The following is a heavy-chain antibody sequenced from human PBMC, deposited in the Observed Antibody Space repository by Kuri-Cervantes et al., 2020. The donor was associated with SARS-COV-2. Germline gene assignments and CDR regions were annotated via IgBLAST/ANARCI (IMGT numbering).Heavy chain of an antibody. CDR3: ARDQGSSWSANAFDV. D-gene: IGHD6-13*01. J-gene: IGHJ3*01. V-gene: IGHV3-15*01. CDR1: GFTFSSYS. Sequence: GESLKISCAASGFTFSSYSMSWVRQAPGKGLEWVGRIKSKTDGGTTDYAAPVKGRFTISRDNAKNSVYLQMSSLRADDTAVYYCARDQGSSWSANAFDVWGQGTKVTVSS. CDR2: IKSKTDGGTT.